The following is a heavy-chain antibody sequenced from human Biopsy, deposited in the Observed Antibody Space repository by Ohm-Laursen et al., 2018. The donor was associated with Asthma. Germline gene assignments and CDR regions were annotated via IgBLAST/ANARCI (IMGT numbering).Heavy chain of an antibody. D-gene: IGHD2-21*01. CDR3: VRWRSGYPDHYSDF. V-gene: IGHV3-30-3*01. Sequence: SSLRLSCAASGFTFSSYVMHWVRQAPGKGLEWVAGIFFDGSNKYYADSVKGRLTISRDNSKDTLYLQVNSLRGDDTAVYYCVRWRSGYPDHYSDFWGLGTLVTVSS. CDR2: IFFDGSNK. J-gene: IGHJ4*02. CDR1: GFTFSSYV.